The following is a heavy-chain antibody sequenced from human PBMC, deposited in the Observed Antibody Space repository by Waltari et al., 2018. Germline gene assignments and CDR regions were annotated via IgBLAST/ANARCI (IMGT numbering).Heavy chain of an antibody. J-gene: IGHJ4*02. CDR1: GGSISSSSYY. CDR3: ARGDYYGSGSYLDY. CDR2: IYYSGST. D-gene: IGHD3-10*01. V-gene: IGHV4-39*07. Sequence: QLQLQESGPGLVKPSETLSLTCTVSGGSISSSSYYWGWIRQPPGKGLEWIGSIYYSGSTYYNPSLKSRVTISVDTSKNQFSLKLSSVTAADTAMYYCARGDYYGSGSYLDYWGQGTLVTVSS.